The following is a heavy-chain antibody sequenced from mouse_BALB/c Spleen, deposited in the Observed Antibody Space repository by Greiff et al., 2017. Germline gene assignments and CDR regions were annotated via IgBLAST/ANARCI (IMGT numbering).Heavy chain of an antibody. V-gene: IGHV14-3*02. J-gene: IGHJ4*01. D-gene: IGHD1-1*01. CDR3: ARGKVYCGISAMDY. Sequence: VQLQQSGAELVKPGASVKLSCTASGFNFKDTYMHWVKQRPEQGLEWIGWIDPANGNTKYDPKFQGKATITADTSSNTAYLQLSSLTSEDTAVYYCARGKVYCGISAMDYWGQGTSVTVSS. CDR2: IDPANGNT. CDR1: GFNFKDTY.